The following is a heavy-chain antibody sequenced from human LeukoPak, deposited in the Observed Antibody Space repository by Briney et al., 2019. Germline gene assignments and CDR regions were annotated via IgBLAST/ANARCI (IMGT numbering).Heavy chain of an antibody. CDR3: ARDRPGYGMVDV. Sequence: KPGGSLRLSCAASAFSFSSYTTSCVRHAPGKGLQWVSSISSSSSDIFYADSVKGRFTISRDNAKSSLYLQMNSLRAEDTAVYYRARDRPGYGMVDVWGQGTTVTVSS. J-gene: IGHJ6*02. CDR2: ISSSSSDI. V-gene: IGHV3-21*01. CDR1: AFSFSSYT. D-gene: IGHD5-18*01.